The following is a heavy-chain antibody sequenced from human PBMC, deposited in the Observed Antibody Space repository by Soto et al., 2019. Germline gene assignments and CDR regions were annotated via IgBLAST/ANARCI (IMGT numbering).Heavy chain of an antibody. CDR2: IYPGDSDT. J-gene: IGHJ5*02. CDR1: GYSFTSYW. V-gene: IGHV5-51*01. Sequence: PGESLKISCKGSGYSFTSYWIGWVRQMPGKGLGWMGIIYPGDSDTRYSPSFQGQVTISADKSISTAYLQWSSLKASDTAMYYCARFTYYDFWSGPNWFDPWGQGTLVTVSS. CDR3: ARFTYYDFWSGPNWFDP. D-gene: IGHD3-3*01.